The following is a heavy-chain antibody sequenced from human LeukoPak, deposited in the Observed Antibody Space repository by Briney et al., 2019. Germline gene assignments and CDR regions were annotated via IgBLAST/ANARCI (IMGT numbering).Heavy chain of an antibody. CDR2: INPNSGGT. CDR1: GYTFTGYY. V-gene: IGHV1-2*02. J-gene: IGHJ4*02. D-gene: IGHD2-21*02. CDR3: ARGQCGGDCYSRALDY. Sequence: ASVKVSCKASGYTFTGYYMHWVRQAPGQGLEWMGWINPNSGGTNYAQKFQGRVTMTRDTSISTAYMELSRLRSDDTAVYYCARGQCGGDCYSRALDYWGQGTLVTASS.